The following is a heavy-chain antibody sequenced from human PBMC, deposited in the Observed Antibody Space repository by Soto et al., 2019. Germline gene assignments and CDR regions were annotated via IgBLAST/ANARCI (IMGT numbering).Heavy chain of an antibody. D-gene: IGHD3-22*01. J-gene: IGHJ4*02. CDR2: TYYRSNWRH. Sequence: PSQTLSLTCAISGDSVSSNTAAWNWIRSSPSRGLEWLGRTYYRSNWRHDYAVSVRSRITVNADTSKNHFSLQLNSVTPDDTAVYYCARGDNYYDSSGYVDYWGQGXLVTVYS. CDR3: ARGDNYYDSSGYVDY. CDR1: GDSVSSNTAA. V-gene: IGHV6-1*01.